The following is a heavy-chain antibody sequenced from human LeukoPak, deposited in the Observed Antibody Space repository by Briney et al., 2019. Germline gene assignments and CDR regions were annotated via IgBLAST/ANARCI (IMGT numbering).Heavy chain of an antibody. Sequence: GRSLRLSCAASGFTFSSYAMHWARQAPGKGLEWVAVISYDGSNKYYADSVKGRFTISRDNSKNTLYLQMNSLRAEDTAVYYCARDSCGGDCLRWFDPWGQGTLVTVSS. CDR2: ISYDGSNK. D-gene: IGHD2-21*02. CDR1: GFTFSSYA. J-gene: IGHJ5*02. CDR3: ARDSCGGDCLRWFDP. V-gene: IGHV3-30-3*01.